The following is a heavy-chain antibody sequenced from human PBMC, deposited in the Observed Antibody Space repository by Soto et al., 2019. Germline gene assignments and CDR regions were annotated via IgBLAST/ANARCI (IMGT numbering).Heavy chain of an antibody. CDR1: GFTFSSYA. Sequence: QVQLVESGGGVVQPGRSLRLSCAASGFTFSSYAMHWVRQAPGKGLEWVAVISYDGSDKYYADSVKGRFTISRDNSKNTLYLKINSLGAEDTAMYYCEKGRLDDYGVYGDWGAFDIWSQGTMVTVSS. V-gene: IGHV3-30*18. CDR2: ISYDGSDK. J-gene: IGHJ3*02. D-gene: IGHD4-17*01. CDR3: EKGRLDDYGVYGDWGAFDI.